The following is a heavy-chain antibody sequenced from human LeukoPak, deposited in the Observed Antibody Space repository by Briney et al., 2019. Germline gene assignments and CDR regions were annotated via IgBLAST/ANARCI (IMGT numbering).Heavy chain of an antibody. V-gene: IGHV3-7*01. CDR2: LNHDGTAK. J-gene: IGHJ4*02. D-gene: IGHD4-23*01. CDR3: ATSADSPGNS. Sequence: GGSLRLSCAASGFAFSSYWMSWVRQAPGKGLEWVANLNHDGTAKLYVDSVKGRFTISRDNAKTSLYLQMSNLRAEDTAVYYCATSADSPGNSWGQGTLITVSS. CDR1: GFAFSSYW.